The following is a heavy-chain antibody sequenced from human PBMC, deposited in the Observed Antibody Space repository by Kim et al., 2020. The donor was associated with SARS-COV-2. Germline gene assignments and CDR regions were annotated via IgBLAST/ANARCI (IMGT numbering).Heavy chain of an antibody. CDR2: IYYSGST. V-gene: IGHV4-59*01. Sequence: SETLSLTCTVSGGSISSYYWSWIRQPPGKGLEWIGYIYYSGSTNYNPSPKSRVTISVDTSKNQFSLKLSSVTAADTAVYYCARGGLPGEGIVVGPYYYYFGMDVWGQGTTVTVSS. CDR1: GGSISSYY. D-gene: IGHD2-21*01. J-gene: IGHJ6*02. CDR3: ARGGLPGEGIVVGPYYYYFGMDV.